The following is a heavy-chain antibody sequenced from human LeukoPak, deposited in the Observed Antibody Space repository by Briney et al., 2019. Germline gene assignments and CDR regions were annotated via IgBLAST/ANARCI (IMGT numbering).Heavy chain of an antibody. J-gene: IGHJ4*02. CDR1: GGSIISTTYY. D-gene: IGHD1-26*01. V-gene: IGHV4-61*05. CDR2: IYYSGST. CDR3: AYSGSYYFDY. Sequence: SETLSLTCTVSGGSIISTTYYWGWIRQPPGKGLEWIGYIYYSGSTNYNPSLKSRVTMSVDTSKNQFSLKLSSVTAADTAVYYCAYSGSYYFDYWGQGTLVTVSS.